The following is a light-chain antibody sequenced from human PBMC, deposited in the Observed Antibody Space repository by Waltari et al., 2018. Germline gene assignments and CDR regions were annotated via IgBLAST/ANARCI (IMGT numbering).Light chain of an antibody. V-gene: IGLV2-14*01. CDR2: GVS. CDR3: SSYTGGSTFYV. J-gene: IGLJ1*01. Sequence: QSALTQPASVSGSPGQSITIPCTGTSSDVGNYNYVSWDQQHPGKVPKLIIYGVSNRPSGVSNRFSGSKSGNTASLTISGLQAEDEADDYCSSYTGGSTFYVFGTGTKVAVL. CDR1: SSDVGNYNY.